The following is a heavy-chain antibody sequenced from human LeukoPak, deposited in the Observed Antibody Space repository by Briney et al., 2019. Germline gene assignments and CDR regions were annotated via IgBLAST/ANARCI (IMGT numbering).Heavy chain of an antibody. CDR2: ISGSSSPI. CDR3: ARDGIAVADY. V-gene: IGHV3-48*04. J-gene: IGHJ4*02. Sequence: GGSLRLSCAASGFSFSTHSMNWVRQAPGKGLEWVSFISGSSSPIYYADSVKGRFTTSRDNAKNSLYLQMNSLRAEDTAVYYCARDGIAVADYWGQGTLVTVSS. D-gene: IGHD6-19*01. CDR1: GFSFSTHS.